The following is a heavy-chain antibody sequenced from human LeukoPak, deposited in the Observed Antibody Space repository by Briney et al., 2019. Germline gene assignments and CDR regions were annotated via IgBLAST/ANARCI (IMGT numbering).Heavy chain of an antibody. Sequence: ASVKVSCKASGDTFTSYDVNWVRQATGQGLEWMGWMNPNSGNTGHAQKFQGRVTMTRNTSINTAYMEVSSLRSEDTAVYYCARTAGIFWSGAYYFDSWGQGTLVTVSS. J-gene: IGHJ4*02. CDR2: MNPNSGNT. V-gene: IGHV1-8*01. CDR1: GDTFTSYD. D-gene: IGHD3-3*01. CDR3: ARTAGIFWSGAYYFDS.